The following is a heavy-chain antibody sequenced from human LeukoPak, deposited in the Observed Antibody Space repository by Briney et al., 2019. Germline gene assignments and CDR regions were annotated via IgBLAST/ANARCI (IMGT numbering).Heavy chain of an antibody. V-gene: IGHV4-34*01. D-gene: IGHD6-13*01. CDR3: ARGTGSSWYRGLYFQH. CDR2: INHSGST. J-gene: IGHJ1*01. CDR1: GFTFSTYN. Sequence: GSLRLSCAASGFTFSTYNMNWVRQPPGKGLEWIGEINHSGSTNYNPSLKSRVTISVDTSKNQFSLKLSSVTAADTAVYYCARGTGSSWYRGLYFQHWGQGTLVTVSS.